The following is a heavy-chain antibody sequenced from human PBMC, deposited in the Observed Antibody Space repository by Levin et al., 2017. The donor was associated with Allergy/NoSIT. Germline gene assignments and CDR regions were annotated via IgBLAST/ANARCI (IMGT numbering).Heavy chain of an antibody. D-gene: IGHD6-19*01. CDR1: GFTFSNAW. CDR3: TTSRTGPRDQYSSGWPFDY. Sequence: SGGSLRLSCAASGFTFSNAWMSWVRQAPGKGLEWVGRIKSKTDGGTTDYAAPVKGRFTISRDDSKNTLYLQMNSLKTEDTAVYYCTTSRTGPRDQYSSGWPFDYWGQGTLVTVSS. J-gene: IGHJ4*02. CDR2: IKSKTDGGTT. V-gene: IGHV3-15*01.